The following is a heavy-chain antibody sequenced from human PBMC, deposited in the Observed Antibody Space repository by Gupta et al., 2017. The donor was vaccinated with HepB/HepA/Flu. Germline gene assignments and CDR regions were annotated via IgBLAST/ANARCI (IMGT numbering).Heavy chain of an antibody. CDR2: INPNSGGT. CDR1: GYTFTGYY. D-gene: IGHD5-18*01. V-gene: IGHV1-2*02. J-gene: IGHJ4*02. Sequence: QVQLVQSGAEVKKPGASVKVSCKASGYTFTGYYMHWVRQAPGQGLEWMGWINPNSGGTNYAQKFQGRVTMTRDTSISTAYMELSRLRSDDTAVYYCARALGIQLWTKGLDYWGQGTLVTVSS. CDR3: ARALGIQLWTKGLDY.